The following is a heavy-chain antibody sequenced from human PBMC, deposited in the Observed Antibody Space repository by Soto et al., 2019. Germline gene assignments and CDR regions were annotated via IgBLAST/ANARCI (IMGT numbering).Heavy chain of an antibody. CDR2: ISKSGGDT. D-gene: IGHD2-2*01. J-gene: IGHJ4*02. CDR3: AKDTYSSSWYF. V-gene: IGHV3-23*01. CDR1: GFTFTKYA. Sequence: QTGGSLRLSCAASGFTFTKYAMTWVRQAPGKGLEWVSSISKSGGDTYYADSVKGRFTISRDNSKNTLYLQMNGLRAEDTALYFCAKDTYSSSWYFWGQGTLVTVSS.